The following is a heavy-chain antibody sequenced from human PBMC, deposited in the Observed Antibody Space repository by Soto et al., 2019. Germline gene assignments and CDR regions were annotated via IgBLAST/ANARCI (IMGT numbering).Heavy chain of an antibody. J-gene: IGHJ2*01. CDR3: AKEPVGPDWYFDL. V-gene: IGHV3-23*01. CDR1: GFTFRSYA. Sequence: DVQLLESGGGLVQPGGSLRLSCAASGFTFRSYAMSWVRRPPGKGLEWVSGISGSGIGTHYADSVKGRFTVSRDNSKNTLYLQMNSLRAEDTAVYNCAKEPVGPDWYFDLWGRGTLVTVSS. CDR2: ISGSGIGT.